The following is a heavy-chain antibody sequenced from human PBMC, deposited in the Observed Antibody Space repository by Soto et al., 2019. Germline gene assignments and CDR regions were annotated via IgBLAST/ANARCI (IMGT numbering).Heavy chain of an antibody. D-gene: IGHD2-15*01. CDR3: ARAGMGVVVVAAALDWYLDL. V-gene: IGHV1-2*04. Sequence: ASVKVSWKASGYTFTGYCMHWVRQAPGQGLEWMGWINPNSGGTNYAQKFQGWVTMTRDTSISTAYMELTRLRSDYTALDYCARAGMGVVVVAAALDWYLDLWGRGTLVTVSS. J-gene: IGHJ2*01. CDR2: INPNSGGT. CDR1: GYTFTGYC.